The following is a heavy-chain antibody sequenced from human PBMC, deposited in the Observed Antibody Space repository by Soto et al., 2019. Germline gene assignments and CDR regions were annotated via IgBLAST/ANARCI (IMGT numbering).Heavy chain of an antibody. J-gene: IGHJ4*02. CDR2: FYSGGDT. CDR3: VGAMGSGSSAWVY. Sequence: EVELVESGGGLIQTGGSLRLSCAASGFTVNTKHMSWVRQAPGKGLEWVSGFYSGGDTNYADSVKGRFTISRDSAKNTLYLYVNSLRLDDTALYYCVGAMGSGSSAWVYWGQGTLVTVSS. D-gene: IGHD6-6*01. V-gene: IGHV3-53*01. CDR1: GFTVNTKH.